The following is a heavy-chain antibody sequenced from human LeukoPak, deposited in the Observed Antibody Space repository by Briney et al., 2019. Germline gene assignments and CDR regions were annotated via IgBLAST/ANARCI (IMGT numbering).Heavy chain of an antibody. V-gene: IGHV3-21*01. CDR2: ISSITTYI. CDR1: GFTFSSYS. J-gene: IGHJ5*02. Sequence: GGSLRLSCAASGFTFSSYSLNWVRQAPGKGLEWVSSISSITTYIYYADSVKGRFTISRDNAKNSLYLQMNSLRAEDTAVYYCARGSCGGDCYYNWFDPWGQGTLVTVSS. CDR3: ARGSCGGDCYYNWFDP. D-gene: IGHD2-21*02.